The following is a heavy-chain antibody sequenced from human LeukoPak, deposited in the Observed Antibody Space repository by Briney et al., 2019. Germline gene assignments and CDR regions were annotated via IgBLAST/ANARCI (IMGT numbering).Heavy chain of an antibody. V-gene: IGHV1-2*02. Sequence: ASVKVSCKASGYTFTSYYMHWVRQAPGQGLEWMGWINPNSGGTIYAQNFQGRVTMTRDRSISTAYMELSRLTSDDTAVYYCARVIHGSGSYYRGWYDPWGQGTLVTVSS. CDR2: INPNSGGT. CDR3: ARVIHGSGSYYRGWYDP. CDR1: GYTFTSYY. D-gene: IGHD3-10*01. J-gene: IGHJ5*02.